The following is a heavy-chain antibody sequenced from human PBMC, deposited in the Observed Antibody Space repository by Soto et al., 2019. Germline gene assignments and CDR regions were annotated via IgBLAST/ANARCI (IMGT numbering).Heavy chain of an antibody. CDR3: ARGRGLYNSGRSQLDY. CDR2: IIPRFGTR. CDR1: GGPFSMFT. J-gene: IGHJ4*02. Sequence: QVQLVQSGAEVKKPGSSVRVSCKASGGPFSMFTFNWVRQAPGQGREWMGGIIPRFGTRNYAPTLQGRVTITADGSTNTAYMELSSLRSEDTAVYYCARGRGLYNSGRSQLDYWGQGTLVTVSS. D-gene: IGHD3-22*01. V-gene: IGHV1-69*01.